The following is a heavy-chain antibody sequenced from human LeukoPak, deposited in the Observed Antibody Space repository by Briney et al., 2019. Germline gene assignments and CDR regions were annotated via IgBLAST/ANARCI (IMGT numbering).Heavy chain of an antibody. CDR2: IRYDGSNK. Sequence: PGGSLRLSCAASGFTFSSYGMHWVRQAPGKGLEWVAFIRYDGSNKYYADSVKGRFTISRDNSKNTLYLQMNSLRAEDTAVYYCAKTSGSYSPLGNYFDYWGQGTLVTVSS. CDR1: GFTFSSYG. CDR3: AKTSGSYSPLGNYFDY. J-gene: IGHJ4*02. V-gene: IGHV3-30*02. D-gene: IGHD1-26*01.